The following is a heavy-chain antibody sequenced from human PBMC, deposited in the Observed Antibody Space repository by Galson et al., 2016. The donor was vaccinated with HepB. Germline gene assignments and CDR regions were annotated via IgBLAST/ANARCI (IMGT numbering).Heavy chain of an antibody. D-gene: IGHD1-26*01. J-gene: IGHJ5*02. CDR1: GFTFSSYG. Sequence: SLRLSCAASGFTFSSYGMHWVRQAPGKGLEWVAVISYDGNTKYYGDAVKGRFTISRDNSKNTLYLQLNSLRPDDTAVYFCAKAGGSYSSFDPWGQGTLVTVSS. CDR2: ISYDGNTK. CDR3: AKAGGSYSSFDP. V-gene: IGHV3-30*18.